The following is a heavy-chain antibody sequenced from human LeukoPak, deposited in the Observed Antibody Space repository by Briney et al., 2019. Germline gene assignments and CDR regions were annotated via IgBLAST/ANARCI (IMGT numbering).Heavy chain of an antibody. D-gene: IGHD3-9*01. CDR2: IYHSGSI. J-gene: IGHJ4*02. V-gene: IGHV4-59*12. CDR1: GASISSYY. Sequence: PSETLSLTCTVSGASISSYYWSWIRQPPGKGLEWIGYIYHSGSINYNPSLKSRVTISVDTSKNQFSLKLSSVTAADTAVYYCARGIRYFDWLLLGYYFDYWGQGTLVTVSS. CDR3: ARGIRYFDWLLLGYYFDY.